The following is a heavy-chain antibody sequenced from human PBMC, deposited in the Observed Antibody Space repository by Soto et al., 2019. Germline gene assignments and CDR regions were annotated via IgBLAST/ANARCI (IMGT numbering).Heavy chain of an antibody. CDR2: ISGSADVI. D-gene: IGHD6-6*01. Sequence: TGGSLRLSCAVSGFTFTSYAMTWVRQPPGKGLEWVSSISGSADVIYYADSVKGRFTMSRDNSKVTLYLQLSSLRAEDTGVYYCAKYRSTSSGAEGFDYWGQGALVTVSS. J-gene: IGHJ4*02. CDR3: AKYRSTSSGAEGFDY. V-gene: IGHV3-23*01. CDR1: GFTFTSYA.